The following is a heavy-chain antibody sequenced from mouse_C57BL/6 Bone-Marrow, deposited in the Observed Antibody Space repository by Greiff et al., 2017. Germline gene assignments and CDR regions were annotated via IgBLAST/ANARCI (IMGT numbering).Heavy chain of an antibody. CDR1: GFNIKDDY. CDR2: IDPENGDT. J-gene: IGHJ2*01. Sequence: VQLQQPGAELVKPGASVKLSCKASGFNIKDDYMHWVKQRPEQGLEWIGWIDPENGDTEYASKFQGKATITADTSSNTAYLQLSSLTSEDTAVFYCTAAQAYYFDYWGQGTTLTVSS. V-gene: IGHV14-4*01. CDR3: TAAQAYYFDY. D-gene: IGHD3-2*02.